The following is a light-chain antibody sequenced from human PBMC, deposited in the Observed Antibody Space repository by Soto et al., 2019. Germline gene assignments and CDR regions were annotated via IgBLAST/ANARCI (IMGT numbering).Light chain of an antibody. Sequence: EIVLTQSPGTLSLSPGERATLSCRASQSVQSTTLAWYQQKPGQAPRLLIYGASTRAAGIPDRFSGSGSGTDFTLTISRLEPEDLAVYYCQQYANSSLTFGGGTKVEI. CDR2: GAS. V-gene: IGKV3-20*01. CDR1: QSVQSTT. J-gene: IGKJ4*01. CDR3: QQYANSSLT.